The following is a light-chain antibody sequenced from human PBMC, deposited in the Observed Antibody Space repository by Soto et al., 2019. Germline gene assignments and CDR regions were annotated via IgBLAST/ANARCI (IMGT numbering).Light chain of an antibody. Sequence: DIQMTQSPSTLSASVGDRVTITCRASQSISTWLAWYQQKPGKAPNLLIYKASSLESGVPSRFSGSGSGTEFTLTISSLQSDDFATYYCQQYNSCPYTFGQGTKLEIK. CDR3: QQYNSCPYT. CDR1: QSISTW. V-gene: IGKV1-5*03. CDR2: KAS. J-gene: IGKJ2*01.